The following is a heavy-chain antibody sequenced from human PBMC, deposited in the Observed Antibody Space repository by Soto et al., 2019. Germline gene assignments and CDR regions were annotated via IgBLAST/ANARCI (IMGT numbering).Heavy chain of an antibody. Sequence: EVQLLESGGDLVQPGGSLRLSCVASGLTFSRFALSWVRQSPGKGLEWVSAISGGGGSTYYADSVKGRFTVSRDNSKNTLYLQMNTLRAEDTAVYYCTKFVFYGDSLVKYWGQGTLFTVSS. CDR2: ISGGGGST. CDR1: GLTFSRFA. CDR3: TKFVFYGDSLVKY. J-gene: IGHJ4*02. V-gene: IGHV3-23*01. D-gene: IGHD4-17*01.